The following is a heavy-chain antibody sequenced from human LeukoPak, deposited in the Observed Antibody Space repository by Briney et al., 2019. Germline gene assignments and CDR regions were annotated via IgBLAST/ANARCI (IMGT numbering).Heavy chain of an antibody. D-gene: IGHD6-13*01. Sequence: GSLRLSCAASGFTFSSYAMSWVRQPPGKGLEWIGEIYHSGSTNYNPSLKSRVTISVDKSKNQFSLKLSSVTAADTAVYYCARESARAGTPGGFDYWGQGTLVTVSS. CDR3: ARESARAGTPGGFDY. J-gene: IGHJ4*02. V-gene: IGHV4-4*02. CDR2: IYHSGST. CDR1: GFTFSSYAM.